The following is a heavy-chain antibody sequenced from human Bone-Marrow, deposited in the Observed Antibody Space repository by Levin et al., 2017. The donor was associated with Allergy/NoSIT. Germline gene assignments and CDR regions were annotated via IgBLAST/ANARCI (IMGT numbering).Heavy chain of an antibody. CDR1: SGSISTIGHY. V-gene: IGHV4-39*01. J-gene: IGHJ5*02. CDR3: ARHGDWGLFGVLTGSLNWFDP. D-gene: IGHD3-3*01. CDR2: VYYSGAT. Sequence: PSETLSLTCTVSSGSISTIGHYWGWIRQPPGKGLEWIGSVYYSGATYYSPSLQSRVTVSVDTSKNQFSLKLSSVTAADTAIYYCARHGDWGLFGVLTGSLNWFDPWGQGILVTVSS.